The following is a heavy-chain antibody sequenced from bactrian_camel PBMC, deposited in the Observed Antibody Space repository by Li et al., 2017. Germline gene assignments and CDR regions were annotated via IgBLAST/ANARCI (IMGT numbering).Heavy chain of an antibody. D-gene: IGHD3*01. CDR2: VYFGGGST. J-gene: IGHJ4*01. V-gene: IGHV3S40*01. CDR1: GHTSSSNC. Sequence: VQLVESGGGSVQPGGSLRLSCGASGHTSSSNCMGWFRQAPGKEREGVAFVYFGGGSTYYADSVKGRFTMSQDSANNVYYLQMNSLKLEDTAEYYCAATRGRHLSPRCTACRKGVCYIGGDGVWGQGTQVTVS. CDR3: AATRGRHLSPRCTACRKGVCYIGGDGV.